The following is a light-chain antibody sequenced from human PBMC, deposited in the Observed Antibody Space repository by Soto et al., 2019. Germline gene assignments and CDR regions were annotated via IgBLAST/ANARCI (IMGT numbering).Light chain of an antibody. CDR1: SSDVGGYNY. J-gene: IGLJ2*01. CDR2: EVS. CDR3: CSYTSSSTLV. Sequence: QSALTQPPSASGSPGQSVTISCTGTSSDVGGYNYVSWYQHHPGKAPKLMIYEVSNRPSGVSNRFSGSKSGNTASLTISGLQAEDEADYYCCSYTSSSTLVFGGGTKLTVL. V-gene: IGLV2-14*01.